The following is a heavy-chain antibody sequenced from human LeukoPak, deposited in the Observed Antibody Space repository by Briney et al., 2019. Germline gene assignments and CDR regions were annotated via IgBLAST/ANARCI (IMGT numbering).Heavy chain of an antibody. Sequence: SETLSLTCTVSGGSIRSSSYYWGWIRQPPGKGLEWIGEINHSGSTNYNPSLKSRVTISVDTSKNQFSLKLSSVTAADTAVYYCARHLWFGELSGFDYWGQGTLVTVSS. V-gene: IGHV4-39*01. CDR3: ARHLWFGELSGFDY. CDR2: INHSGST. D-gene: IGHD3-10*01. CDR1: GGSIRSSSYY. J-gene: IGHJ4*02.